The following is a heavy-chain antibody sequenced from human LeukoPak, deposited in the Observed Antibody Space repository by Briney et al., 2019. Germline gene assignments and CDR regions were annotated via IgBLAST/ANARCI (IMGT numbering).Heavy chain of an antibody. CDR1: GFTFSSYA. J-gene: IGHJ4*02. CDR2: ISGSGGST. V-gene: IGHV3-23*01. D-gene: IGHD3-10*01. Sequence: GGSLRLSCAASGFTFSSYAMSWVRQAPGKGLEWVSAISGSGGSTYYANSVKGRFTISRDNSKNTLYLQMNSLRAEDTAVYYCAKVSHYYGSGSFFDYWGQGTLVTVSS. CDR3: AKVSHYYGSGSFFDY.